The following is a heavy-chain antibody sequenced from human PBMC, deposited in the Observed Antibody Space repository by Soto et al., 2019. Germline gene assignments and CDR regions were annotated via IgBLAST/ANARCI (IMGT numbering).Heavy chain of an antibody. CDR1: GYTFTSYG. J-gene: IGHJ4*02. CDR3: ARDNYYDSSGPYFDY. Sequence: GASVKVSCKASGYTFTSYGISWVRQAPGQGLEWMGWISAYNGNTNYAQKLQGRVTMTTDTSTSTAYMELRSLRSDDTAVYYCARDNYYDSSGPYFDYWGQGTLVTVSS. V-gene: IGHV1-18*01. D-gene: IGHD3-22*01. CDR2: ISAYNGNT.